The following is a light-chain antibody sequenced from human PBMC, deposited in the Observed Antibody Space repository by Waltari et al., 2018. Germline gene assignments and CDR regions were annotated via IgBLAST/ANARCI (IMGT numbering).Light chain of an antibody. CDR2: GAF. CDR3: QQRSNWPPTT. CDR1: QSIASNS. Sequence: IVLTQSPDTLSLSPGERATLSCKASQSIASNSLAWYQQTPGQAPRLLIYGAFTRATGIPDRFSGSGSGTDFTLTISSLEPEDFAVYYCQQRSNWPPTTFGGGTKVEIK. J-gene: IGKJ4*01. V-gene: IGKV3D-20*02.